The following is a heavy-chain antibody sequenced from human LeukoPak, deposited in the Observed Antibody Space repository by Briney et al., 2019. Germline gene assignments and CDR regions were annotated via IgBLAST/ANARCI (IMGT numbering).Heavy chain of an antibody. Sequence: WETLSLTCAVYGGSFSGYYWSWIRQPPGKGLEWIGEINHSGSTNYNPSLRSRVTISVDTSKNQLSLKLSSVTAADTAVYYCAVFIAAAGYFDYWGQGTLVTVSS. D-gene: IGHD6-13*01. CDR1: GGSFSGYY. J-gene: IGHJ4*02. V-gene: IGHV4-34*01. CDR3: AVFIAAAGYFDY. CDR2: INHSGST.